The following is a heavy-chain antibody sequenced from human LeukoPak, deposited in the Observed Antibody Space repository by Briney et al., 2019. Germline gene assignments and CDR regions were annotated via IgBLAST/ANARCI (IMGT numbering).Heavy chain of an antibody. J-gene: IGHJ2*01. CDR3: ARYGPSWYFDL. CDR2: IYYSGST. CDR1: GVSISSYY. Sequence: PSETLSLTCTVSGVSISSYYWSWIRQPPGKGLEWIGYIYYSGSTNYNPSLKSRVTMSVDTSRNQFSLRLSSVTAADTAVYYCARYGPSWYFDLWGRGTLVTVSS. V-gene: IGHV4-59*01. D-gene: IGHD3-10*01.